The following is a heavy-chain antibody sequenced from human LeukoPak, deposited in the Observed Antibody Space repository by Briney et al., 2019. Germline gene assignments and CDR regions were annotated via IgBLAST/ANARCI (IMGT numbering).Heavy chain of an antibody. J-gene: IGHJ5*02. D-gene: IGHD2-15*01. Sequence: GASVKVSCKASGYTFTSYGISWVRQAPGQGLEWMGWISAYNGNTNYAQKLQGRVTMTTDTSTSTAYMELRSLRSDDTAVYYCASDLFVVVVAATVGWFDPWGQGTLVTVSS. CDR1: GYTFTSYG. CDR2: ISAYNGNT. V-gene: IGHV1-18*01. CDR3: ASDLFVVVVAATVGWFDP.